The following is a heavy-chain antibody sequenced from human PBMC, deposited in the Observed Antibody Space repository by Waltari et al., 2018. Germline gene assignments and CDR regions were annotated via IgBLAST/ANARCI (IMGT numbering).Heavy chain of an antibody. CDR3: AMSPHYWGPYYNFYMAV. CDR2: ISGSGGNS. J-gene: IGHJ6*03. Sequence: EVQLEEAGGGLVQPGGSLRISCEASGFSFSDYAMNWVRQAPGKGLEWVSSISGSGGNSYYAVSLKGRFTISRYNSKNTLYLQMNSLRSQDMAVYYCAMSPHYWGPYYNFYMAVWGKGTAVTVSS. D-gene: IGHD7-27*01. CDR1: GFSFSDYA. V-gene: IGHV3-23*04.